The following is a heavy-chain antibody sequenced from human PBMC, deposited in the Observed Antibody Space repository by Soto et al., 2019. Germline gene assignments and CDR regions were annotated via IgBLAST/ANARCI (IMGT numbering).Heavy chain of an antibody. CDR2: IYWNDDK. V-gene: IGHV2-5*01. J-gene: IGHJ4*02. CDR1: GFSLSTSGVG. CDR3: AHRRNAPRLVTDFDY. D-gene: IGHD3-9*01. Sequence: SGPTLVNPTQTLTLTCTFSGFSLSTSGVGVGWIRQPPGKALEWLALIYWNDDKRYSPSLKSRLTITKDTSKNQVVLTMTNMDPVDTATYYCAHRRNAPRLVTDFDYWGQGTLVTVSS.